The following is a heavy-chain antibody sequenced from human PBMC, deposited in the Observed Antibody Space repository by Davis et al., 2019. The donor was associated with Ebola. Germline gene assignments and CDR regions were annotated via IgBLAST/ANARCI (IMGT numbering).Heavy chain of an antibody. J-gene: IGHJ4*02. D-gene: IGHD4-23*01. CDR3: ARGAGGTSDF. CDR2: IYYSGST. V-gene: IGHV4-59*01. Sequence: SETLSLTCTVSGGSISSYYWSWIRQPPGKGLEWIGYIYYSGSTNYNPSLKSRVTIPVDTSKNQFSLKLSSVTAADTAVYYCARGAGGTSDFWGRGTLVTVSS. CDR1: GGSISSYY.